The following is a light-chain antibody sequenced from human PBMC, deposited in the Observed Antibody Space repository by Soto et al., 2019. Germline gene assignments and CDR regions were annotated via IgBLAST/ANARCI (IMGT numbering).Light chain of an antibody. J-gene: IGKJ2*01. Sequence: DIVMTQAPDSLAVSLGERATINCKSSPSIFYSSNNKNYLAWYQQKLGQPPKLLIYWASTRESVVPYRFSGSGSGTDFTLSISSLQAEDVADYYCQQYYAIPHSFGQGTKLESK. CDR3: QQYYAIPHS. CDR2: WAS. CDR1: PSIFYSSNNKNY. V-gene: IGKV4-1*01.